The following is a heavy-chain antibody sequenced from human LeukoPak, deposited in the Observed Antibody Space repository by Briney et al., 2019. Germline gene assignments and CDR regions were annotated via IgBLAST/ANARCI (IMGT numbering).Heavy chain of an antibody. J-gene: IGHJ4*02. CDR3: AKGRYSLYD. V-gene: IGHV3-23*01. CDR1: GFAFSSFV. Sequence: GGSLRLSCAASGFAFSSFVINWVRQAPGKGLEWVSSISAGGGATSYADSVKGRITISRDNSKNTLYLQMNSLRAEDTAVYYCAKGRYSLYDWGQGTLVTVSS. CDR2: ISAGGGAT. D-gene: IGHD3-9*01.